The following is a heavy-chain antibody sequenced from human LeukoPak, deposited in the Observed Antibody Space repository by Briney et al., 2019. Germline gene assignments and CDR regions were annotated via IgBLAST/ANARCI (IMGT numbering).Heavy chain of an antibody. CDR3: ARRSGTYHAFDI. CDR2: IYHSGST. D-gene: IGHD1-26*01. J-gene: IGHJ3*02. V-gene: IGHV4-30-2*01. CDR1: GGSIRSDSSF. Sequence: PSQTLSLTCSVSGGSIRSDSSFWNWIRQHPGKGLEWIGYIYHSGSTYYNPSLKSRVTISVDRSKNQFSLKLSSVTAADTAVYYCARRSGTYHAFDIWGQGTMVTVSS.